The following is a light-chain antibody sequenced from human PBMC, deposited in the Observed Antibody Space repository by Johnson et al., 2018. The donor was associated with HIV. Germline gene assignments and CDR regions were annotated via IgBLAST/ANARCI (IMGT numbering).Light chain of an antibody. Sequence: QSVLTQPPSVSAAPGQKVTISCSGTNSNIGNNFVSWYQQFPGTAPRLLIYENNKRPSGIADRLSGSKSGTSATLGIHALQTGDEAVYYCGTWGRRLRAHYVFGTGTNVTVL. J-gene: IGLJ1*01. CDR1: NSNIGNNF. CDR3: GTWGRRLRAHYV. CDR2: ENN. V-gene: IGLV1-51*02.